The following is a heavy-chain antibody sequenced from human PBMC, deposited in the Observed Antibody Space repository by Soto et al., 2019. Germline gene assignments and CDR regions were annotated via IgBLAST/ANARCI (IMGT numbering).Heavy chain of an antibody. CDR3: ARDLRGSGWYYFDY. CDR1: GASISSFF. J-gene: IGHJ4*02. Sequence: TSETLSLTCTVSGASISSFFWSWIRQSPGKGLEWIGYISYSGSTNYNPSLKSRVTISVDTSKNLFSLKLSSMTAADTAVYYCARDLRGSGWYYFDYWGQGTLVTVSS. CDR2: ISYSGST. V-gene: IGHV4-59*01. D-gene: IGHD6-19*01.